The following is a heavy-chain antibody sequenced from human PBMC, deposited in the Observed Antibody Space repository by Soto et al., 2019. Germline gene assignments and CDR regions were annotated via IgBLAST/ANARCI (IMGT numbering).Heavy chain of an antibody. Sequence: SETVSLTCAVYGGSFSGYYWSWIRQPPGKGLEWIGEINHSGSTNYNPSLKSRVTISVDTSKNQFSLKLSSVTAADTAVYYCARVTTVATFDYWGQGTLVTVSS. CDR2: INHSGST. CDR1: GGSFSGYY. J-gene: IGHJ4*02. CDR3: ARVTTVATFDY. D-gene: IGHD4-17*01. V-gene: IGHV4-34*01.